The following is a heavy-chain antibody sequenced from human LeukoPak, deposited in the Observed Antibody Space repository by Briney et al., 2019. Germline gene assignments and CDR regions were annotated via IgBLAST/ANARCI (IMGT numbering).Heavy chain of an antibody. Sequence: SETLSLTCTVSGGSISSSSYYWGWIRQPPGKGLEWIGSIYYSGSTYYNPSLKSRVTISVDTSKNQFSLKLSSVTAADTAVYYCARHPLFDITIFGVGIGYYMDVWGKGTTVTVSS. D-gene: IGHD3-3*01. CDR1: GGSISSSSYY. CDR3: ARHPLFDITIFGVGIGYYMDV. CDR2: IYYSGST. V-gene: IGHV4-39*01. J-gene: IGHJ6*03.